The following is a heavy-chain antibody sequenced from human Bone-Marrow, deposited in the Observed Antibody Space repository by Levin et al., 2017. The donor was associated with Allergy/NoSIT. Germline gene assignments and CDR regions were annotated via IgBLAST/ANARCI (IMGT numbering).Heavy chain of an antibody. CDR2: ISHGGTT. CDR3: AREEDCATGSCYDGWFDP. J-gene: IGHJ5*02. D-gene: IGHD2-2*01. CDR1: GGAISSSNW. Sequence: SETLSLTCAVPGGAISSSNWWSWVRQSPGKGLEWIGEISHGGTTNYNPSLKSRVSMSLDRSKNQFSLRLSPVTAADTAIYYCAREEDCATGSCYDGWFDPWGQGTLVTASS. V-gene: IGHV4-4*02.